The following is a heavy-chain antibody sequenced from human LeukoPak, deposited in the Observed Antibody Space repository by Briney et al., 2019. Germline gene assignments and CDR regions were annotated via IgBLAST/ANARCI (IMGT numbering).Heavy chain of an antibody. CDR2: ISWDGGST. CDR1: GFTFDDYA. J-gene: IGHJ6*03. CDR3: AKDQGDYYYMDV. Sequence: GGSLRLSCAASGFTFDDYAMHWVRQAPGKGLEWVSLISWDGGSTYYADSVKGRFTISRDNSKNSLYLQMYSLRAEDTALYYCAKDQGDYYYMDVWGKGTTVTVSS. V-gene: IGHV3-43D*03.